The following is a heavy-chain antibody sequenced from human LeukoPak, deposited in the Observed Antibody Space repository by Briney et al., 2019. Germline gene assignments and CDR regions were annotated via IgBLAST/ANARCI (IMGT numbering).Heavy chain of an antibody. Sequence: GGSLRLSCAASGFTFGAYWMTWVRQAPGKGLEWVANLNQDGSEKYYVDSVKGRFTISRDSSKNSLYLQMNSLRAEDTAIYYCAKHTTTWTDFDSWGQGTLVTVSS. D-gene: IGHD3/OR15-3a*01. CDR2: LNQDGSEK. V-gene: IGHV3-7*05. CDR3: AKHTTTWTDFDS. CDR1: GFTFGAYW. J-gene: IGHJ4*02.